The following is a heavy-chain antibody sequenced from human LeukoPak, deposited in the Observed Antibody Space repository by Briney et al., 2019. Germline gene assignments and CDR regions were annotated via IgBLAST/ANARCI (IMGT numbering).Heavy chain of an antibody. CDR1: GFTFSDFY. V-gene: IGHV3-11*04. J-gene: IGHJ3*02. D-gene: IGHD3-3*01. CDR2: ISCSGSTI. CDR3: ARDRYDFWSGYPDAFDI. Sequence: GGSLRLSCSASGFTFSDFYRNWIRQAPGKGLEWVSYISCSGSTISYAGSVKGRFTISRDNAKNSLYLQMNSLRAEDTAVYYCARDRYDFWSGYPDAFDIWGQGTMVTVSS.